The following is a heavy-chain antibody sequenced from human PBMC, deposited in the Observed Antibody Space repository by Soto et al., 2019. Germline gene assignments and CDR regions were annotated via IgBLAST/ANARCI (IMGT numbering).Heavy chain of an antibody. CDR1: GFTVSSNY. V-gene: IGHV3-53*04. CDR2: IYSGGST. D-gene: IGHD5-12*01. Sequence: GGSLRLSCAASGFTVSSNYMSWVRQAPGKGLEWVSVIYSGGSTYYADSVKGRFTISRHNSKNTLYLQMNSLRAEDMAVYYCARDLRYSGYDTKYYYYYYMDVWGKGTTVTVSS. CDR3: ARDLRYSGYDTKYYYYYYMDV. J-gene: IGHJ6*03.